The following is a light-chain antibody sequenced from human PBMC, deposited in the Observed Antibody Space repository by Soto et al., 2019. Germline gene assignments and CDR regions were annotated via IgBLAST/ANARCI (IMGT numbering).Light chain of an antibody. CDR3: QQSYSTPRT. CDR2: AAS. Sequence: DIQMTQSPSSLSASVGDRVTITCRASQSISNYLNWYQQKPGKAPKLRIYAASSLQSGVPSRFGGSGSGTDFTLTISSLQPEDFATYYCQQSYSTPRTFGQGTKVEIK. J-gene: IGKJ1*01. CDR1: QSISNY. V-gene: IGKV1-39*01.